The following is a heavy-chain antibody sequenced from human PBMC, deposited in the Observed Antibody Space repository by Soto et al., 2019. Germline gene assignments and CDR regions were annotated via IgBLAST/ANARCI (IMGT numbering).Heavy chain of an antibody. D-gene: IGHD6-6*01. Sequence: PSETLSLTCTVSGGSISSGGYYWSWIRQHPGKGLEWIGSIYYSGSTNHNPSLKSRVTMFIDASKNQISLNLSSVTAADAAMYYCVRRELGRPIDYWGQGTLVTVSS. CDR1: GGSISSGGYY. CDR3: VRRELGRPIDY. CDR2: IYYSGST. V-gene: IGHV4-39*01. J-gene: IGHJ4*02.